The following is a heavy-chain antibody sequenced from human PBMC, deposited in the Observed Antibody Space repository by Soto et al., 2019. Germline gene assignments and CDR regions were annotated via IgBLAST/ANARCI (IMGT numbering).Heavy chain of an antibody. J-gene: IGHJ5*02. CDR1: GGSISSGGYY. Sequence: SETLSLTCTVSGGSISSGGYYWSWIRQHPGKGLEWIGYIYYSGSTYYNPSLKSRVIISVDTSKNQFSLKLSSVTAADTAVYYCAREWGPATVTTEGGWFDPWGQGTLVTSPQ. CDR3: AREWGPATVTTEGGWFDP. D-gene: IGHD4-4*01. V-gene: IGHV4-31*03. CDR2: IYYSGST.